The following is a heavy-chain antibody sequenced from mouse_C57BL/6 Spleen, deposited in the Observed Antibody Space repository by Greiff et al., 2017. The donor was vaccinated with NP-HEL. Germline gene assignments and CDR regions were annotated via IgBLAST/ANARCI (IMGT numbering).Heavy chain of an antibody. V-gene: IGHV1-82*01. CDR1: GYAFSSSW. Sequence: VKLQESGPELVKPGASVKISCKASGYAFSSSWMNWVKQRPGKGLEWIGRIYPGDGDTNYNGKFKGKATLTADKSSSTAYMQLSSLTSEDSAVYFCARDFITTVVAPFAYWGQGTLVTVSA. CDR2: IYPGDGDT. J-gene: IGHJ3*01. CDR3: ARDFITTVVAPFAY. D-gene: IGHD1-1*01.